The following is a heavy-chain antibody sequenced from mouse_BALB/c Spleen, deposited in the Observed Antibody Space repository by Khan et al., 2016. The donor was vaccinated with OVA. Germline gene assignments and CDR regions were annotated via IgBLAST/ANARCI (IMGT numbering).Heavy chain of an antibody. V-gene: IGHV1-77*01. CDR1: GYTFTDYY. D-gene: IGHD1-2*01. J-gene: IGHJ3*01. CDR3: ARRNYFGYTFAY. CDR2: ISPGSGDT. Sequence: QVQLQQSGAELARPGASVKLSCKASGYTFTDYYINWVKQRTGQGLEWIGEISPGSGDTYYNERFKGKATLTADTSSSTAYMQLSSLTSAASAFYVGARRNYFGYTFAYWGQGTLVTVSA.